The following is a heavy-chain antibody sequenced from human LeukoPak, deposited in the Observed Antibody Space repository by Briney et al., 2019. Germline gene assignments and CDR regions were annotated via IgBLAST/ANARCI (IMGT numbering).Heavy chain of an antibody. D-gene: IGHD3-10*01. CDR2: IYYSGST. CDR1: GGSISSSSYY. J-gene: IGHJ4*02. CDR3: AAGEAGFDY. Sequence: SETLSLTCTVSGGSISSSSYYSGWIRQPPGKGLEWIGSIYYSGSTYYNPSLKSRVTISVDTSKNQFSLKLSSVTAADTAVYYCAAGEAGFDYWGQGTLVTVSS. V-gene: IGHV4-39*01.